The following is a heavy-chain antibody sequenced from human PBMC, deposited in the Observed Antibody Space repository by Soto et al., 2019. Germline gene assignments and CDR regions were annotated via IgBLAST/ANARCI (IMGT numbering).Heavy chain of an antibody. CDR3: ARDHSGSGGYRSYFDS. Sequence: GGSLRLSFAASGFTFSNYEMTWVRQAPGKGLEWISFISSSSNTIYYADSVKGRFTISRDNTRNSLYLQMNSLRAEDTAVYYCARDHSGSGGYRSYFDSWGQGTLVTVSS. CDR1: GFTFSNYE. D-gene: IGHD6-19*01. J-gene: IGHJ4*02. CDR2: ISSSSNTI. V-gene: IGHV3-48*01.